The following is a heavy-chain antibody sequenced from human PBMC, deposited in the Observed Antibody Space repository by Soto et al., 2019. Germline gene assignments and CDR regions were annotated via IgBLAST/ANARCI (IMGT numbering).Heavy chain of an antibody. V-gene: IGHV1-69*01. J-gene: IGHJ6*02. CDR2: IIPIFGTA. CDR1: GGTFSSYA. D-gene: IGHD2-2*03. CDR3: ARGEIGSRRYHYYGMDV. Sequence: QLQLVQSGAEVKKPGSSVKVSCKASGGTFSSYAISWVRQAPGQGLEWMGGIIPIFGTANYAQKFQGRVTITADESTSTAYMELSSLRSEYTAVYYCARGEIGSRRYHYYGMDVWGQGTTVTVSS.